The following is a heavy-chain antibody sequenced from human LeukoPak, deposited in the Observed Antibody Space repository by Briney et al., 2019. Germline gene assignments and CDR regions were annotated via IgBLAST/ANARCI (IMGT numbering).Heavy chain of an antibody. J-gene: IGHJ4*02. V-gene: IGHV4-39*01. Sequence: SETLSLTCTVSGGSISSSSYSWGWIRQPPGKGLECIGSSSYSGSTYYNPSLKSRVTISVDASKKQFSLNLNSVTAADTAVYYCSSTIRGWYGLGDYWGQGVLVTVSS. D-gene: IGHD6-19*01. CDR2: SSYSGST. CDR3: SSTIRGWYGLGDY. CDR1: GGSISSSSYS.